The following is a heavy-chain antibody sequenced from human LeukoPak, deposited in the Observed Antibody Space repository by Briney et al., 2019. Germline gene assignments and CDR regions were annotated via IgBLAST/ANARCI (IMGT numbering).Heavy chain of an antibody. D-gene: IGHD6-19*01. CDR3: ARAGITSGWVQNMDY. CDR1: GYTFTSYG. V-gene: IGHV1-18*01. J-gene: IGHJ4*02. Sequence: ASVKVSCKASGYTFTSYGFNWVRQAPGQGLEWMGWISAYNGNTKHTQKIQGRISMTTKTSASTAYMELRSLRSDDTAVYYCARAGITSGWVQNMDYWGQGSLVTVSS. CDR2: ISAYNGNT.